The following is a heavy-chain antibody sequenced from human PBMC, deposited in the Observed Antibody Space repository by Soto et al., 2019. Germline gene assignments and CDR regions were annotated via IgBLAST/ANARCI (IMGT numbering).Heavy chain of an antibody. V-gene: IGHV4-59*01. CDR1: GGSISSYY. D-gene: IGHD2-8*02. J-gene: IGHJ4*02. CDR3: ARGGGVYYFDY. CDR2: IYYSGIT. Sequence: QVQLQESGPGLVKPSETLSLTCTVSGGSISSYYWSWIRQPPGKGLEWIGYIYYSGITDYNPSLKSRVTISVDTSKSQISLKLSSVTAADTAVYYCARGGGVYYFDYWGQGTLVTVSS.